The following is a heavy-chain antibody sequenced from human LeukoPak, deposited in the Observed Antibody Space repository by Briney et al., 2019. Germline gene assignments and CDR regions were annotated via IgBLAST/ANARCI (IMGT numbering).Heavy chain of an antibody. Sequence: GGSLRLSCAASGFTFSSYWMHWVRQAPGKGLVWVSRINSDGSSTSYADSVKGRFTISRDNSKDTLYLQMNNLRGEDTAVYYCVKARYFDWELNFDYWGQGALVTVSS. CDR2: INSDGSST. V-gene: IGHV3-74*01. D-gene: IGHD3-9*01. CDR1: GFTFSSYW. J-gene: IGHJ4*02. CDR3: VKARYFDWELNFDY.